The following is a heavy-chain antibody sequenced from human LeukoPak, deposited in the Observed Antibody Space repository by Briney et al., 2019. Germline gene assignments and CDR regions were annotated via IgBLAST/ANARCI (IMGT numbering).Heavy chain of an antibody. CDR2: ISAYNGNT. V-gene: IGHV1-18*01. CDR3: ATGMEEGYDSSGYYPLDY. J-gene: IGHJ4*02. Sequence: ASVKVSCKASGYTFTSYGISWVRQAPGQGLEWMGWISAYNGNTNYAQKFQDRVTMTRDTSTSTVYMELSSLRSEDTAVYYCATGMEEGYDSSGYYPLDYWGQGTLVTVSS. D-gene: IGHD3-22*01. CDR1: GYTFTSYG.